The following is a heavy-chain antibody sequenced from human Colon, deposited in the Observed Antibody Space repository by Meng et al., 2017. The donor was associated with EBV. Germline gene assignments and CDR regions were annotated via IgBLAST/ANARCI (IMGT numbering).Heavy chain of an antibody. D-gene: IGHD2-8*02. V-gene: IGHV4-34*12. CDR3: ARRPTGIDY. Sequence: QVQLQQWGAGLWKPSETLSLACAVNCGSLSGAYWNWIRQPPGKGLEWIGEIIHGGSPSYNPSLKSRVTISIDTSKNQLSLMLSSVTAADTAVYYCARRPTGIDYWGQGTLVTVSS. CDR2: IIHGGSP. J-gene: IGHJ4*02. CDR1: CGSLSGAY.